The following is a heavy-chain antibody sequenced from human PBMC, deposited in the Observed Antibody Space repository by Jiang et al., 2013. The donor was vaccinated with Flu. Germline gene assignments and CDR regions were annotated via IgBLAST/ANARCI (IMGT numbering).Heavy chain of an antibody. CDR2: IFPSGTT. V-gene: IGHV4-61*02. Sequence: LLKPSQTLSLTCTVSGDSIGNGEYSWSWIRQPAGRGLEYIGRIFPSGTTNYNPSLKSRVTISVDTSKNQFSLKVSSVTAADTAVYYCARVGQQSASFGLDVWGQGTTVTVSS. J-gene: IGHJ6*02. CDR3: ARVGQQSASFGLDV. D-gene: IGHD6-13*01. CDR1: GDSIGNGEYS.